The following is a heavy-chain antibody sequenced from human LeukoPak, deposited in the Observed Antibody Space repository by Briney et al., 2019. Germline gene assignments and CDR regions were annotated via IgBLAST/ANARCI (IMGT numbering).Heavy chain of an antibody. CDR3: AKDAPTVLILFDY. J-gene: IGHJ4*02. CDR1: GFTFSSNG. V-gene: IGHV3-30*18. CDR2: ISYDGSNK. D-gene: IGHD4-23*01. Sequence: GRSLRLSCAASGFTFSSNGMHWVRQAPGKGLEWVAVISYDGSNKYYADSVKGRLTISRDNSKNTLYLQMNSLRAEDTAVYYCAKDAPTVLILFDYWGQGTLVTVSS.